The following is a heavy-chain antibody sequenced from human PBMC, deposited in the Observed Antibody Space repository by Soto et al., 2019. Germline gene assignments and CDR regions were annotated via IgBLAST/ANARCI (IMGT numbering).Heavy chain of an antibody. J-gene: IGHJ4*02. D-gene: IGHD6-19*01. V-gene: IGHV3-11*01. Sequence: QVQVLESGGGLVKPGGSLRLSCAASGFTFSDHYMSWIRQSPGKGLEWLSYISSDGSTISYADSVKGRFTVSRDNAKNSLFLQMNSLRAEDTAVYYCARDCGGAGPYYFDYWGQGTLVTVSS. CDR1: GFTFSDHY. CDR2: ISSDGSTI. CDR3: ARDCGGAGPYYFDY.